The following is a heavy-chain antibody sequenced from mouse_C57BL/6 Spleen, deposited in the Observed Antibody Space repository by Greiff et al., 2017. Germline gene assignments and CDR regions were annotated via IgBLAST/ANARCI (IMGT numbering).Heavy chain of an antibody. J-gene: IGHJ2*01. V-gene: IGHV1-82*01. Sequence: QVQLQQSGPELVKPGASVKISCKASGYAFSSSWMNWVKQRPGKGLEWIGRIYPGDGDTNYNGKFKGKATLTADKSSNTAYMQLRSLTSEDSAVYFCARGRGGYWGKGTTLTVSS. CDR2: IYPGDGDT. CDR1: GYAFSSSW. CDR3: ARGRGGY.